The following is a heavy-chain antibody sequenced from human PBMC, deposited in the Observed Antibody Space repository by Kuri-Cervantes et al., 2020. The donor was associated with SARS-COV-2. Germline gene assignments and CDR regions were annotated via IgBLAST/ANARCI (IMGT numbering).Heavy chain of an antibody. CDR1: GYTFTGFS. V-gene: IGHV1-2*02. J-gene: IGHJ5*02. CDR3: ARWVPISTSSSWHP. CDR2: INPNSGGT. D-gene: IGHD2-2*01. Sequence: ASVTVSCKASGYTFTGFSIYWVRQVPGQRLEWVGWINPNSGGTNFAQNFQDRVSLTRDTSINTAFMELSTLRSDHTAIYYCARWVPISTSSSWHPWGPGTLVTVSS.